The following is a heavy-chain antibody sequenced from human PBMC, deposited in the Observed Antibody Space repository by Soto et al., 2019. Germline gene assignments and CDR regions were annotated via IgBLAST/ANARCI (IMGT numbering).Heavy chain of an antibody. D-gene: IGHD6-19*01. J-gene: IGHJ4*02. V-gene: IGHV3-23*01. CDR3: AKERGSGWSFDS. CDR1: GFTFSTYA. CDR2: ISGSGDST. Sequence: EVQLLESGGGLVQPGGSLRLSCAASGFTFSTYAMNWVRQAPGKGLEWVSGISGSGDSTYYADSVKGRFTVSRDNSKNTRYLQMNSLGGEDTAVFYCAKERGSGWSFDSWGQGTLVTVSP.